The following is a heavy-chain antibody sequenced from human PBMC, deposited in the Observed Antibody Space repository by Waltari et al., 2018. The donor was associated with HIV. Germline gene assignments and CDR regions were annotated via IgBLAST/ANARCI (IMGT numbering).Heavy chain of an antibody. CDR3: ARTAAWTPQYYSAADV. D-gene: IGHD2-2*01. CDR2: SNGDGSRT. Sequence: EVQLVESGGSLVQPGGFLRLSCAASGFGFSSYWMHWVRQAPGKGLVWVSGSNGDGSRTTYADAVNGRFTIYRENAKTSLFLQMNSLRVEDMAVYYCARTAAWTPQYYSAADVWGQGTTVTVSS. V-gene: IGHV3-74*01. J-gene: IGHJ6*02. CDR1: GFGFSSYW.